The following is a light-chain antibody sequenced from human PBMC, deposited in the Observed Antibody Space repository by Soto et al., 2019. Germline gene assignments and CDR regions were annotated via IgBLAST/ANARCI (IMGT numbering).Light chain of an antibody. CDR3: QQYNNWPLT. CDR2: GAS. Sequence: EIVMTQSPATLSVSPGERATLSCRASQSVSSYLAWYQQKPGQAPRLLIYGASTRATDIPARFSGSGSGTEFTLTISSLQSEDFALYYCQQYNNWPLTFGGGTKV. V-gene: IGKV3-15*01. CDR1: QSVSSY. J-gene: IGKJ4*01.